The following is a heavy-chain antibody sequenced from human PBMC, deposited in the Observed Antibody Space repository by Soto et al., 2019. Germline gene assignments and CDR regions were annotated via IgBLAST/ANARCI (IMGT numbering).Heavy chain of an antibody. CDR3: ARLETPHDAFDI. V-gene: IGHV5-51*01. CDR1: GFSFTHYW. CDR2: IDPGDSDT. Sequence: GESLKLSCTGSGFSFTHYWIGWVRQMPGKGLEWMGIIDPGDSDTRYSPSFQGQVTISADKSISTAYLQWSSLKASDTAMYYCARLETPHDAFDIWGRGTMVTVSS. J-gene: IGHJ3*02.